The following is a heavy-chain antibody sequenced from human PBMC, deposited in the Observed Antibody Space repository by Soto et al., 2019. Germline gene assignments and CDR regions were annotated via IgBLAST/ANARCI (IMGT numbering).Heavy chain of an antibody. D-gene: IGHD6-6*01. Sequence: SETLSLTCTVSGGSISSYYWSWIRQPPGKGLEWIGYIYYSGSTNYNPSLKSRVTISVDTSKNQFSLKLSSVTAADTAVYYCARLPIAARPWFDPWGQGTLVTVSS. V-gene: IGHV4-59*01. J-gene: IGHJ5*02. CDR3: ARLPIAARPWFDP. CDR1: GGSISSYY. CDR2: IYYSGST.